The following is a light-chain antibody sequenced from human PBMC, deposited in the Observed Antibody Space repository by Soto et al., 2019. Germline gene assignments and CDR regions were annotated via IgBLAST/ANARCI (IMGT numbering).Light chain of an antibody. CDR2: GAS. CDR1: QSVSSSY. Sequence: EIVLTQSPGTLSLSPGERATLSCRASQSVSSSYLAWYQQKPGQAPRLLIYGASSRATGIPDRFSGSGSETSFTPTISRLEPEDFAVYYCQQYGSSSLTFGQGAKVEIK. CDR3: QQYGSSSLT. V-gene: IGKV3-20*01. J-gene: IGKJ1*01.